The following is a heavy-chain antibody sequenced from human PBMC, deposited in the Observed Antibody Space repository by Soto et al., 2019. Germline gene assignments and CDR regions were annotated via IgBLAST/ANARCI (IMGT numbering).Heavy chain of an antibody. V-gene: IGHV1-18*04. J-gene: IGHJ4*02. CDR2: ISLYNGNT. CDR1: DFSFTSHG. D-gene: IGHD2-2*01. Sequence: QIQLVQSGPEVKKPGASMKVSCKAYDFSFTSHGISWVRQAPGQGLEWMGWISLYNGNTNYAQQFQGRVTMTTDTSTSTAYMEVRSLRSDDTAMYFCAIYHLELFRFDYWGQGTLVTVSS. CDR3: AIYHLELFRFDY.